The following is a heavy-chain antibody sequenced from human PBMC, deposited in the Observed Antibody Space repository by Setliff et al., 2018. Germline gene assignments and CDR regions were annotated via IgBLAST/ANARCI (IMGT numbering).Heavy chain of an antibody. J-gene: IGHJ6*03. CDR2: TSYDGINK. CDR3: ARLNDYGDPRPYYYYMDV. D-gene: IGHD4-17*01. CDR1: GFTFSTYA. V-gene: IGHV3-30*01. Sequence: GGSLRLSCAASGFTFSTYAMHWVRQAPGKGLEWVAVTSYDGINKYHADSVKGRFAISRDNSKNTLYLQMNTLRTEDTAVYYCARLNDYGDPRPYYYYMDVWGKGTTVTVSS.